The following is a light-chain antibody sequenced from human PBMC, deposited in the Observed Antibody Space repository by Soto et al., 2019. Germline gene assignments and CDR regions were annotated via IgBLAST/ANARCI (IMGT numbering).Light chain of an antibody. J-gene: IGKJ5*01. CDR1: QDISDF. Sequence: DIQMTQSPSSLFASVGDRVTITCQASQDISDFLNWYHQKPGKAPKVLIYDASNLQTGVPSRFSGRRSGTEFTFTISSLQPDDTGTYYCQQYDDLPITFGQGTRLETK. CDR3: QQYDDLPIT. CDR2: DAS. V-gene: IGKV1-33*01.